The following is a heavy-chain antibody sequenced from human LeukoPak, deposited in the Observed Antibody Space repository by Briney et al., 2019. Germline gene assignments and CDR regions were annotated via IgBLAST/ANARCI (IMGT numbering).Heavy chain of an antibody. CDR2: INPNTGDT. D-gene: IGHD2-21*01. J-gene: IGHJ4*02. CDR1: GYTFTGYY. Sequence: ASVKVSCKASGYTFTGYYMHWVRQAPGQGLEWMGWINPNTGDTHYAQKFQGRVTLTRDTSITTVYMELSRLTSDDTAIFYCAVAPGDYWGQGTLVTVSS. V-gene: IGHV1-2*02. CDR3: AVAPGDY.